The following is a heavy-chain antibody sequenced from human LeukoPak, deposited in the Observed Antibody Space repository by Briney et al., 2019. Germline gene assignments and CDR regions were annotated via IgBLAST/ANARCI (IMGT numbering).Heavy chain of an antibody. CDR3: AKDLHGGYSSVY. V-gene: IGHV3-30*02. CDR2: IDFEGVDK. Sequence: GGSLRLSCAASGFTFNNIGMHWVRQAPGKGLEFVSFIDFEGVDKYYADSVKGRFTISKDYSKATLYLQMNSLRPEDTAIYYCAKDLHGGYSSVYWGQGTLVTVSS. CDR1: GFTFNNIG. D-gene: IGHD4-23*01. J-gene: IGHJ4*02.